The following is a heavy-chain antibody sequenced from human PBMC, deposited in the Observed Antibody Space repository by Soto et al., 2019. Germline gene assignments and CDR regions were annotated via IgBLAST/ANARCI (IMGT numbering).Heavy chain of an antibody. CDR1: GGTFSDYY. CDR2: ISQTGAYT. D-gene: IGHD1-1*01. Sequence: QVQLVQSGAEVKKPGSSVKVSCKASGGTFSDYYISWVRQAPGRGLEWLSYISQTGAYTNYADSVRGRFTISRDNAKSSLYLQMNSLRAEDTAVYYCTSAERGKTGVRVWGQGTLVTVSS. V-gene: IGHV3-11*06. CDR3: TSAERGKTGVRV. J-gene: IGHJ4*02.